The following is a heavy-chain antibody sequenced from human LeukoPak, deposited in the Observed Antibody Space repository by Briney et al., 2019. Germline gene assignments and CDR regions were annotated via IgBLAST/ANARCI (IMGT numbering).Heavy chain of an antibody. D-gene: IGHD3-22*01. CDR1: GFTFSDYA. CDR2: ISHVGGA. V-gene: IGHV3-23*01. J-gene: IGHJ4*02. Sequence: GGGLRLSCAASGFTFSDYAMSWVRQAPEKGLEWVSTISHVGGAYYADSVRGRFTISRDDYKNKVYLQMDSLTAEDTAVYYCAKDSYNSSGSRYDYWGQGTLVTVSS. CDR3: AKDSYNSSGSRYDY.